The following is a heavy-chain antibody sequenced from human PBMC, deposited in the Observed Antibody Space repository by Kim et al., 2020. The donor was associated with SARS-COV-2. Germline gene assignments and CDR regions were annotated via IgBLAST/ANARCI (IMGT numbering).Heavy chain of an antibody. CDR1: GGTFSSYA. V-gene: IGHV1-69*06. J-gene: IGHJ6*02. Sequence: SVKVSCKASGGTFSSYAISWVRHAPGQGLEWMGGIIPIFGTANYAQKFQGRVTITADKSTSTAYMELSSLRSEDTAVYYCARGGSEIAAADPYYYYYGMDVWGQGTTVTVSS. CDR2: IIPIFGTA. CDR3: ARGGSEIAAADPYYYYYGMDV. D-gene: IGHD6-13*01.